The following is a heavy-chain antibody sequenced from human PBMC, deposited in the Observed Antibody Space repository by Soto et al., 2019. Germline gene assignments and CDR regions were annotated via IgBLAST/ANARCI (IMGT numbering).Heavy chain of an antibody. Sequence: EVQLVESGGGLVQPGGSLRLSCAASGFTFSSYSMNWVRQAPGKGLEWVSYISSSSSTIYYADSVKGRFTISRDNAKHSLYLQMNSLRDEDTAVYYCAIGYSYGWYYFDYWGQGTLVTVSS. CDR1: GFTFSSYS. D-gene: IGHD5-18*01. CDR3: AIGYSYGWYYFDY. CDR2: ISSSSSTI. V-gene: IGHV3-48*02. J-gene: IGHJ4*02.